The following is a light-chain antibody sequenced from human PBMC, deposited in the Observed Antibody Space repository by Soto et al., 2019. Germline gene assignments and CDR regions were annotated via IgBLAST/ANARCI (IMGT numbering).Light chain of an antibody. CDR3: CSYGDSPRVV. Sequence: QSALTQPASVSGSPGQSITISCTGTSSDVGSYNLVSWYQQHPGKAPKLMIYEVSKRPSGVSNRFSGSKSGNTASLTISGLQAEDEADYYCCSYGDSPRVVFGGGTKVTVL. J-gene: IGLJ2*01. V-gene: IGLV2-23*02. CDR1: SSDVGSYNL. CDR2: EVS.